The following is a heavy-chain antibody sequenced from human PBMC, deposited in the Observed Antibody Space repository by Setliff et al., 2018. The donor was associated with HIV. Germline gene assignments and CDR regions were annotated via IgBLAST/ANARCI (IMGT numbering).Heavy chain of an antibody. V-gene: IGHV3-15*01. D-gene: IGHD3-10*01. J-gene: IGHJ6*03. Sequence: PGGSLRLSCAGSGFTFSNAWMNWVRQAPGKGLEWVGRIKSKASGGTADYGIPVKGRFTISRDDSRDAVYLQMNSLKTEDTAVYYCARGRLLWSGSYYYYYMDVWGKGTTVTVS. CDR2: IKSKASGGTA. CDR3: ARGRLLWSGSYYYYYMDV. CDR1: GFTFSNAW.